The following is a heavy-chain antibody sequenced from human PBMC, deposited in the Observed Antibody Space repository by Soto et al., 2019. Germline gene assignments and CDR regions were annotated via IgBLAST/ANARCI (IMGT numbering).Heavy chain of an antibody. J-gene: IGHJ4*02. V-gene: IGHV1-18*04. D-gene: IGHD6-19*01. CDR3: GRGLGGGWSYFDY. Sequence: QGQLVQSGVEVKKPGASVKVSCKASGYSFFNYGIGWVRQAPGQGLEWMGWITVNSGNTNYPQKFQGRVTMTTDTSTNTAYMELRILTSDDTAVYYCGRGLGGGWSYFDYWGPGTLVTVSS. CDR1: GYSFFNYG. CDR2: ITVNSGNT.